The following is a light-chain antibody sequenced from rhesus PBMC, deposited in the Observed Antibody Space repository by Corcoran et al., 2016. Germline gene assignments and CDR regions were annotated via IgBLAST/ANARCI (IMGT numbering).Light chain of an antibody. J-gene: IGKJ4*01. V-gene: IGKV1-33*01. Sequence: DIQMSQSPSSLSASVGDKVTITCRASQDISNALAWYQQKPGKAPKLLIYCASTLESGVPLRFSGSRSGTDFTLTISSLQPEDFAAYFCQQGYSSPLTFGGGTKV. CDR2: CAS. CDR1: QDISNA. CDR3: QQGYSSPLT.